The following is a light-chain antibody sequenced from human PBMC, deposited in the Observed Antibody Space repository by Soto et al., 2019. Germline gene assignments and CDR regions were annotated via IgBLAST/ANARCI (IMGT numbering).Light chain of an antibody. CDR2: KAS. CDR3: QQYDNGRT. V-gene: IGKV1-5*03. Sequence: DIQMTQSPSTLSASVGDRVTITCRASQSISSWLAWYQQRPGKAPKLLIYKASSLESGVPSRFGGSGCGTEFTLTIRSLQPDDSATYYCQQYDNGRTFGQGPKVEI. J-gene: IGKJ1*01. CDR1: QSISSW.